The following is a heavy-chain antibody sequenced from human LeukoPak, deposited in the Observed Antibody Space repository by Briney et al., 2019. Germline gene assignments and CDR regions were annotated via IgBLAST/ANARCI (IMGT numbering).Heavy chain of an antibody. D-gene: IGHD2-2*01. CDR1: GYTFTSYP. CDR2: INPFHGNT. CDR3: ARDFEPADNPYFYYYMDV. V-gene: IGHV1-18*01. J-gene: IGHJ6*03. Sequence: ASVKVSCKASGYTFTSYPINWVRQAPGQGLEWMGWINPFHGNTNYAQNLQGRVTMTTDTSTSTAYMDLRSLRSDDTAVYYCARDFEPADNPYFYYYMDVWGEGTTVTVSS.